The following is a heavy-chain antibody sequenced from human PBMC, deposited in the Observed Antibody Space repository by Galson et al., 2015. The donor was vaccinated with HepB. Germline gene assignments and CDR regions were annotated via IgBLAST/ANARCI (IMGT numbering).Heavy chain of an antibody. Sequence: SLRLSCAASGFTFSSYSMNWVRQAPGKGLEWVSSISSSSSYIYYADSVKGRFTTSRDNAKNSLYLQMNSLRAEDTAVYYCARGNRGQWLSTWGQGTLVTVSS. CDR3: ARGNRGQWLST. V-gene: IGHV3-21*01. CDR1: GFTFSSYS. D-gene: IGHD6-19*01. J-gene: IGHJ5*02. CDR2: ISSSSSYI.